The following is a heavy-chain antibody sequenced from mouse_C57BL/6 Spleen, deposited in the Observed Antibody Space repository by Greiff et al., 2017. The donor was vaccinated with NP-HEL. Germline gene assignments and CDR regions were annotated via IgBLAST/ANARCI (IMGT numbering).Heavy chain of an antibody. J-gene: IGHJ1*03. Sequence: QVQLQQPGAELVRPGSSVKLSCKASGYTFTSYWMHWVKQRPIQGLEWIGNIDPSDSETHYNQKFKDKATLTVDKSSSTAYMQLSSLTSEDSAVYYCAKGAAYYDYRYFDVWGTGTTVTVSS. CDR2: IDPSDSET. CDR1: GYTFTSYW. V-gene: IGHV1-52*01. D-gene: IGHD2-4*01. CDR3: AKGAAYYDYRYFDV.